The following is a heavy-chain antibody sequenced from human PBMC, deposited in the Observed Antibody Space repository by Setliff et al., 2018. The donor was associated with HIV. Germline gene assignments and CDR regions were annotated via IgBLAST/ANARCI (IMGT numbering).Heavy chain of an antibody. CDR2: ISGSGGST. Sequence: GGSLRLSCAASGFTFSSYSMHWVRQAPGKGLEWVSVISGSGGSTFYADSVKGRFTISRDNSKNTLYLKMNSLRAEDTAVYYCARPNYYDSSGSFDYWGQGTLVTVSS. CDR3: ARPNYYDSSGSFDY. D-gene: IGHD3-22*01. CDR1: GFTFSSYS. V-gene: IGHV3-23*01. J-gene: IGHJ4*02.